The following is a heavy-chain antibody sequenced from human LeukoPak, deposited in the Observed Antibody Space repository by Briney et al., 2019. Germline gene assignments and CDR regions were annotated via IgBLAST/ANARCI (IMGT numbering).Heavy chain of an antibody. CDR2: IHRSGSP. V-gene: IGHV4-4*02. CDR1: LDSTTSNS. J-gene: IGHJ4*02. CDR3: AREILGGFNPGAY. D-gene: IGHD1-14*01. Sequence: PSETLSLTCTASLDSTTSNSWSWVRHPPGKGLEWIGEIHRSGSPNYTPSLQSRATISIDRSRNQIALELSSVAAADAAVYYCAREILGGFNPGAYWGQGPVVTVST.